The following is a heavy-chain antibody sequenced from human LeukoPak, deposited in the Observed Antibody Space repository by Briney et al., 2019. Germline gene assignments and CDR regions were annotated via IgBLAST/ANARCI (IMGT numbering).Heavy chain of an antibody. CDR3: ARANDGYCSSTSCHTFWFDP. J-gene: IGHJ5*02. Sequence: SVKLSCNSSGGTFTIYAISWVRQAPGPGLEWMGGIIPIFGTANYAHKFQVRVTITADESTSTAYMELSSLRSEDTAVYYCARANDGYCSSTSCHTFWFDPWGQGTLVTVSS. D-gene: IGHD2-2*02. V-gene: IGHV1-69*13. CDR1: GGTFTIYA. CDR2: IIPIFGTA.